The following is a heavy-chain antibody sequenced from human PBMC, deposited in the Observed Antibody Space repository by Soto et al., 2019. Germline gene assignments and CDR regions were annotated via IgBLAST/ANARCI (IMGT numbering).Heavy chain of an antibody. CDR1: GFTFSSYA. V-gene: IGHV3-23*01. D-gene: IGHD3-22*01. Sequence: GGSLRLSCAASGFTFSSYAMSLVRQAPGKGLEWVSAISGSGGSTFYADSVKGRFTISRDTSKNTLFLQMNSLRAEDTAVYYCAKEWVYDSSGWSFDYWGQGTLVTVSS. CDR2: ISGSGGST. J-gene: IGHJ4*02. CDR3: AKEWVYDSSGWSFDY.